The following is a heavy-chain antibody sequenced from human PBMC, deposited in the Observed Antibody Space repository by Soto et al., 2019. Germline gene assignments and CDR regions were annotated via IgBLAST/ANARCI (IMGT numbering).Heavy chain of an antibody. CDR1: GYSFTGYY. V-gene: IGHV1-2*04. CDR2: INPNSGGT. D-gene: IGHD5-12*01. CDR3: ARELSRYSGYDQPYFDY. Sequence: XSVKVSCKASGYSFTGYYMHWGRQAPGQGLEWMGWINPNSGGTNYAQKFQGWVTMTRDTSISTAYMELSRLRSDDTAVYYCARELSRYSGYDQPYFDYWGQGTLVTVSS. J-gene: IGHJ4*02.